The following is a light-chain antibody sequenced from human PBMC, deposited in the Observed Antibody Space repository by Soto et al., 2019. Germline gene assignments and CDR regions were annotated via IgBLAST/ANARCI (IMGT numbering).Light chain of an antibody. V-gene: IGKV1-5*03. J-gene: IGKJ1*01. CDR3: QRYNRYST. Sequence: DIQMTQSPSTLSASVGDRVTITCRASQSISSWLAWYQQKPGKAPKLLIYKASSLESGVPSRFSGSGSGTEFTLTVSSLKTDAFATSFCQRYNRYSTFGQGTKV. CDR1: QSISSW. CDR2: KAS.